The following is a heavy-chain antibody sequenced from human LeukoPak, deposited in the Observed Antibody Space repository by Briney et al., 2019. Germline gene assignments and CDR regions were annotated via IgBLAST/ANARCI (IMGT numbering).Heavy chain of an antibody. D-gene: IGHD3-22*01. V-gene: IGHV4-4*09. Sequence: SETLSLTCTVSGGSISSYYWSWIRQPPGKGLEWIGYIYTGGSTNYNPSLKSRVTISVDTSRNQFSLKLSSVTAADTAVYYCARQSNYYDSSGYDPFDYWGQGTLVTVSS. CDR3: ARQSNYYDSSGYDPFDY. CDR2: IYTGGST. CDR1: GGSISSYY. J-gene: IGHJ4*02.